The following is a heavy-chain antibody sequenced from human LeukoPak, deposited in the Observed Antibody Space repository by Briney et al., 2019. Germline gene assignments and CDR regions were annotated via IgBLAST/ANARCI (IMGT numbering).Heavy chain of an antibody. Sequence: TGGSLRLSCAASGFTFSTYWMNWVRQAPGKGLEWVAFIQFDGSDIFYADSVKGRFSVSRDNSKNTLYLQMNSLRAEDTAVYYCAKEKQLEPFDCWGQGTLVTVSS. J-gene: IGHJ4*02. V-gene: IGHV3-30*02. CDR1: GFTFSTYW. CDR2: IQFDGSDI. CDR3: AKEKQLEPFDC. D-gene: IGHD1-1*01.